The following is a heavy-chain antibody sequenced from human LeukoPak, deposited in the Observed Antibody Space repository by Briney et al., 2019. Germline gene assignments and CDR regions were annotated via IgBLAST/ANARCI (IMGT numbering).Heavy chain of an antibody. J-gene: IGHJ4*02. V-gene: IGHV4-38-2*02. CDR2: IYYSGST. CDR3: ARDTNDGSGYSDY. CDR1: GYSISSGYY. D-gene: IGHD3-22*01. Sequence: SETLSLTCTVSGYSISSGYYWGWIRQPPGKGLEWIGSIYYSGSTYYNPSLKSRVTISVDTSKNQFSLKLSSVTAADTAVYYCARDTNDGSGYSDYWGQGSLVTVPS.